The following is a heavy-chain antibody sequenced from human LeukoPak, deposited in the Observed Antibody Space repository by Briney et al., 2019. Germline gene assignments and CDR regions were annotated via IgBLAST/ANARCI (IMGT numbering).Heavy chain of an antibody. CDR3: ARGPPRHDY. Sequence: GGSLRLSCAASGFTFSSYGMHWVRQAPGKGLEWVSVIYSGGSTYYADSVKGRFTISRDNSKNTLYLQMNGLRADDTAVYYCARGPPRHDYWGQGTLVTVSS. CDR2: IYSGGST. V-gene: IGHV3-NL1*01. CDR1: GFTFSSYG. J-gene: IGHJ4*02.